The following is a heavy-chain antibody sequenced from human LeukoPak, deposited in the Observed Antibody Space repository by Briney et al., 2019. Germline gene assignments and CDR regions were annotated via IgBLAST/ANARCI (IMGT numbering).Heavy chain of an antibody. Sequence: GGSLRLSCAASGFTFSSYAMHWVRQAPGKGPEYVSAISSNGGSTYYANSVKGRFTISRDNSKNTLYLQMGSLRAEDMAVYYCATSSQGAFDIWGQGTMVSFSS. CDR2: ISSNGGST. V-gene: IGHV3-64*01. CDR3: ATSSQGAFDI. J-gene: IGHJ3*02. CDR1: GFTFSSYA.